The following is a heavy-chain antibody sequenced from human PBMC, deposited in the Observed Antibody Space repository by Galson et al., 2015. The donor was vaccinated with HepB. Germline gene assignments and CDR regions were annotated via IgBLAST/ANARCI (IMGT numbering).Heavy chain of an antibody. CDR3: ARVEYTSSGRLYYYYYGMDV. CDR1: GYSFSTHW. V-gene: IGHV5-51*01. D-gene: IGHD6-6*01. CDR2: TYPGDSDT. J-gene: IGHJ6*02. Sequence: QSGAEVKKPGESLKISCKGSGYSFSTHWIGWVRQMPGKGLEWMGITYPGDSDTRYSPSFQGQVTISVDKSISTAYLQWRSLKASDTAMYYCARVEYTSSGRLYYYYYGMDVWGQGTMVTVSS.